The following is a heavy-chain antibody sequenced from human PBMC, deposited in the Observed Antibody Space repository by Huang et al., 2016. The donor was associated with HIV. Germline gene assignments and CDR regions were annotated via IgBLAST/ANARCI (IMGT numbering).Heavy chain of an antibody. Sequence: EVNMVESGGGSVQPGRSLRLSCLTSGFPFRDYAITWFRQAPGKGLEWVGLISSNFYGGKVQYAASVKGRFIISRDDSRNIAYLEMKSPKTDDTGTYYCSTDGEPYYFEYWGRGTRVTVAS. CDR1: GFPFRDYA. CDR2: ISSNFYGGKV. V-gene: IGHV3-49*03. J-gene: IGHJ4*02. CDR3: STDGEPYYFEY.